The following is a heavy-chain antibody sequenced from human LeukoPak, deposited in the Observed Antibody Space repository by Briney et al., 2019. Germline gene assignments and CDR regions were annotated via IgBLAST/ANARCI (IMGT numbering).Heavy chain of an antibody. V-gene: IGHV5-51*01. CDR2: IFPGDSDT. Sequence: GESLKISCKGSGYTFTSYWIVWVRQMPGKGREWMGMIFPGDSDTKYSPSFEGQITISADKSISSAYLQWSSLKASDTAIYYCARLRDNWEDYWGQGTLVTVSS. CDR3: ARLRDNWEDY. J-gene: IGHJ4*02. D-gene: IGHD1-20*01. CDR1: GYTFTSYW.